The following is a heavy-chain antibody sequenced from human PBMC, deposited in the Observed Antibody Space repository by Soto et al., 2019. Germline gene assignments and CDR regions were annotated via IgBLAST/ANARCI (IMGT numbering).Heavy chain of an antibody. CDR3: VRDHRWAFDF. D-gene: IGHD2-15*01. J-gene: IGHJ3*01. CDR2: ISVGGGSI. CDR1: GSTFSSYA. V-gene: IGHV3-48*02. Sequence: EVQLVESGGGLVQPGGSLRVSCVASGSTFSSYALNWVRQAPGKGLEWVSYISVGGGSIFYADSVKGRFTISRGDATNSLYLQMNSLRDEDTAVYYCVRDHRWAFDFWGQGTMVTVSS.